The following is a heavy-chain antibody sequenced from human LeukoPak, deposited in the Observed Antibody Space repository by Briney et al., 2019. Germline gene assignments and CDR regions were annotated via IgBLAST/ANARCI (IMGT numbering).Heavy chain of an antibody. CDR2: INHSGST. CDR1: GGSFSDYF. V-gene: IGHV4-34*01. J-gene: IGHJ6*03. CDR3: VGWGLDPDYYYYYVDV. D-gene: IGHD2-21*02. Sequence: PSETLSLTCAVYGGSFSDYFWNWIRQPPGKGLEWIGEINHSGSTNYNPSLKSRVTISVDTSKNQFSLKMKSVTAADTAVYYCVGWGLDPDYYYYYVDVWGKGTTVTVSS.